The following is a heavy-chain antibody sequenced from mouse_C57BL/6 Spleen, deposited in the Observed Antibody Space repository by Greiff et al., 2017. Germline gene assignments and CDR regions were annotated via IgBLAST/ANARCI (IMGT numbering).Heavy chain of an antibody. V-gene: IGHV1-80*01. CDR1: GYAFSSYW. J-gene: IGHJ1*03. D-gene: IGHD1-1*01. CDR2: IYPGDGDT. Sequence: QVQLKQSGAELVKPGASVKLSCKASGYAFSSYWMNWVKQRPGKGLEWIGQIYPGDGDTNYNGKFKGKATLTADKSSSTAYMQLSSLTSEDSAVYSCAGGGYGSRYRCDFEVWGTGTTVTVSS. CDR3: AGGGYGSRYRCDFEV.